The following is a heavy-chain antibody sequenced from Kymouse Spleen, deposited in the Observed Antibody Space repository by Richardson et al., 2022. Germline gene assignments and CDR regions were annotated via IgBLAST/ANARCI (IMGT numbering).Heavy chain of an antibody. CDR1: GFTFSSYA. J-gene: IGHJ4*02. V-gene: IGHV3-23*04. Sequence: EVQLVESGGGLVQPGGSLRLSCAASGFTFSSYAMSWVRQAPGKGLEWVSAISGSGGSTYYADSVKGRFTISRDNSKNTLYLQMNSLRAEDTAVYYCAKDCSSTSCYAGNTNGVCYGDYWGQGTLVTVSS. D-gene: IGHD2-2*02. CDR3: AKDCSSTSCYAGNTNGVCYGDY. CDR2: ISGSGGST.